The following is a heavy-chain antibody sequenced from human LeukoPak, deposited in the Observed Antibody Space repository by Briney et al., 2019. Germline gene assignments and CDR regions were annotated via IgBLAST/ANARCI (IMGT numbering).Heavy chain of an antibody. CDR2: ISYDGSNK. V-gene: IGHV3-30*18. Sequence: PGRSLRLSCAASGFTFSSYGMHWVRQAPGKGLEWVAVISYDGSNKYYADSVKGRFTISRDNSKNTLYLQMNSLRAEDTAVYYCAKDWSMVRGVLDYWGQGTLVTVSS. J-gene: IGHJ4*02. D-gene: IGHD3-10*01. CDR1: GFTFSSYG. CDR3: AKDWSMVRGVLDY.